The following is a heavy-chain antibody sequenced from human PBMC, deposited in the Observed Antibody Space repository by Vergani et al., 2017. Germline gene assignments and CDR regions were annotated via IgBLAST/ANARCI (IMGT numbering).Heavy chain of an antibody. D-gene: IGHD2-2*02. CDR2: ICHTEDT. Sequence: QVQLQESGPGLVKPPGTLSLTCPVSGDSISSNNCWTWVRQPPGKGREWIGEICHTEDTKYSPSLKSRVTVSVDESRNLCSLRLNSVTAADTAVYYCATIGYRRWGYYFDYWVQGILVTVSS. V-gene: IGHV4-4*03. CDR1: GDSISSNNC. CDR3: ATIGYRRWGYYFDY. J-gene: IGHJ4*02.